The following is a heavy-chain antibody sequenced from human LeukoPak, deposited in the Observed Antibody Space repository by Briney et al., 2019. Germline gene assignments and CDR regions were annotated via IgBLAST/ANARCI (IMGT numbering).Heavy chain of an antibody. CDR3: ARAPITSPFYFDY. J-gene: IGHJ4*02. Sequence: PGGSLRLSCTASGCAFGEHGMSWVRQVPGKGLEWVSGINWSGGSTGYADPLRGRFTISRDNAKDSLYLQMDSLRAEDTALYYCARAPITSPFYFDYWGQGTLATVSS. CDR2: INWSGGST. V-gene: IGHV3-20*04. D-gene: IGHD2-2*01. CDR1: GCAFGEHG.